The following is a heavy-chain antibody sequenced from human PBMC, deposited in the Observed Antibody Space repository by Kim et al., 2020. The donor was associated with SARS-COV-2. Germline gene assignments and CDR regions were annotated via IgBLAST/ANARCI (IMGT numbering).Heavy chain of an antibody. CDR3: VRDRGCCGGPCPGPFDF. V-gene: IGHV3-72*01. J-gene: IGHJ4*02. D-gene: IGHD2-21*01. CDR1: GFTFSAHY. CDR2: SRAKAYSYST. Sequence: GGSLRLSCVVSGFTFSAHYMDWVRQTPGKGLEWVGRSRAKAYSYSTQYAAAVQGRFTVARADLMNSLFLQMSRLESEDMAVFECVRDRGCCGGPCPGPFDFWRQGTVVTVST.